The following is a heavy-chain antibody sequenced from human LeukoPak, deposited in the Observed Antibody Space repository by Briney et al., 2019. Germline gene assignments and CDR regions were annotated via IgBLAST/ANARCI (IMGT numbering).Heavy chain of an antibody. Sequence: SETLSLTCTVSGYSISSGYYWGWIRQPPGKGLEWIGSIYHRGSTYYNPSLKRRVTISVDTSKNQFSLKPSSVTAADTAVYYCARVSAYYYDSSGYQDAFDIWGQGTMVTVSS. CDR1: GYSISSGYY. CDR2: IYHRGST. J-gene: IGHJ3*02. CDR3: ARVSAYYYDSSGYQDAFDI. V-gene: IGHV4-38-2*02. D-gene: IGHD3-22*01.